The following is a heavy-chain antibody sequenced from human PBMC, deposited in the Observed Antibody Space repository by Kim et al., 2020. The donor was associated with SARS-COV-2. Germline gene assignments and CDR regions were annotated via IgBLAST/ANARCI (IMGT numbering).Heavy chain of an antibody. CDR2: INHSGST. CDR3: ARGFVGRYFDWLRVNAFDI. J-gene: IGHJ3*02. Sequence: SETLSLTCAVYGGSFSGYYWSWIRQPPGKGLEWIGEINHSGSTNYNPSLKSRVTISVDTSKNQFSLKLSSVTAADTAVYYCARGFVGRYFDWLRVNAFDIWGQGTMVTASS. V-gene: IGHV4-34*01. D-gene: IGHD3-9*01. CDR1: GGSFSGYY.